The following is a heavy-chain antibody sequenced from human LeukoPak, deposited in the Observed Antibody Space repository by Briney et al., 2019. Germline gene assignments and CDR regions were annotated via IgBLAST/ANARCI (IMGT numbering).Heavy chain of an antibody. CDR2: IKQDGSEK. V-gene: IGHV3-7*01. Sequence: GGSLRLSCAASGFTFSSYWMSWVRQAPEKGPEWVANIKQDGSEKYYVDSVKGRFTISRDNAKNSLYLQMSSLRAEDTAVYYCARFRTRASGSLNRDFRYYFDYWGQGTLVTVSS. CDR3: ARFRTRASGSLNRDFRYYFDY. J-gene: IGHJ4*02. D-gene: IGHD1-26*01. CDR1: GFTFSSYW.